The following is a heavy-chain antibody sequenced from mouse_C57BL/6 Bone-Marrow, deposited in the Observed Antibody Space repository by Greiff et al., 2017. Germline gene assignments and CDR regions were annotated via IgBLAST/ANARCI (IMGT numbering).Heavy chain of an antibody. V-gene: IGHV1-82*01. D-gene: IGHD1-1*01. Sequence: QVQLQQSGPELVKPGASVKISCKASGYAFSSSWMNWVKQRPGQGLEWIGRIYPGGGATNYNGKFKGKAPLTVDKSSSTAYMQLSSLTSEDSAVXFCAPDYYGSRTSYWYYDVWGTGTTVTVSS. CDR3: APDYYGSRTSYWYYDV. CDR1: GYAFSSSW. J-gene: IGHJ1*03. CDR2: IYPGGGAT.